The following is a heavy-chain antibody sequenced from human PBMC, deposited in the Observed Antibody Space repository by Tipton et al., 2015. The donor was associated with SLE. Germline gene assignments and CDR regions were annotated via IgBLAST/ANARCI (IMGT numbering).Heavy chain of an antibody. D-gene: IGHD3-10*01. J-gene: IGHJ4*02. CDR1: SYSIYNGFY. Sequence: TLSLTCSVSSYSIYNGFYWGWIRQSPGKGLEWIGSIYRSGTAYYNPSLKSRVTISLDTSKKQFSLKLRSVTAADTAVYYCAGTPDRGSSDFNYWGQGTLVTVSS. CDR2: IYRSGTA. V-gene: IGHV4-38-2*01. CDR3: AGTPDRGSSDFNY.